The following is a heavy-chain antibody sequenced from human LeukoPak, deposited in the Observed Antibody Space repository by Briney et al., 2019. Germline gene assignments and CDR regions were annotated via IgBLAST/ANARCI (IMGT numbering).Heavy chain of an antibody. CDR1: GFRFISYG. J-gene: IGHJ4*02. D-gene: IGHD4-17*01. V-gene: IGHV3-30*18. CDR3: AKRPSDYGDYVTYFDY. CDR2: ISDDGRGK. Sequence: PGGSLRLFCAASGFRFISYGMHWVRQAPGKGLEWVGVISDDGRGKEYADSVRGRFTISRDNSKDTLYLQMNSLRAEDTAVYYCAKRPSDYGDYVTYFDYWGQGTLVTVSS.